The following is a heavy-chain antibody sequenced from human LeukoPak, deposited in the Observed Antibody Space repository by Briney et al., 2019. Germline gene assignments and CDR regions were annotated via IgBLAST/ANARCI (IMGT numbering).Heavy chain of an antibody. J-gene: IGHJ5*02. D-gene: IGHD3-3*01. V-gene: IGHV4-59*01. CDR3: ARMYYDFWSGYYGWFDP. Sequence: PSETLSLTCTVSGGSISSYYWSWIRQPPGKGLEWIGYIYYSGSTNYNPSLKSRVTISVDTSKNQFSLKLSSVTAADTAVYHRARMYYDFWSGYYGWFDPWGQGTLVTVSS. CDR1: GGSISSYY. CDR2: IYYSGST.